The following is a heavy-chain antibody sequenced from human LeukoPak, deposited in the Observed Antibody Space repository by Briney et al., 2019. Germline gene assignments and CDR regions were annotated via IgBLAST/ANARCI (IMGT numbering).Heavy chain of an antibody. J-gene: IGHJ4*02. CDR2: INHSGST. V-gene: IGHV4-34*01. CDR1: GGSFSGYY. Sequence: PSETLSLTCAVYGGSFSGYYWSWIRQPPGKGLEWIGEINHSGSTNYNPSLKSRVTISVDTSKNQFSLKLSSVTAADTAVYYCARQGVWNDPDYYFDYWGQGTLVTVSS. CDR3: ARQGVWNDPDYYFDY. D-gene: IGHD1-1*01.